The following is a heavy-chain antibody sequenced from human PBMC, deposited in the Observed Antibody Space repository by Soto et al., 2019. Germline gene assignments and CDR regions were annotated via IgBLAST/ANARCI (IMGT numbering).Heavy chain of an antibody. D-gene: IGHD1-1*01. Sequence: SETLSLTCTVSGGSISSYYWSWIRQPPGKGLEWIGYIYYSGSTNYNPSLKSRVTISVDTSKNQFSLKLSSVTAADTAVYYCAREVPFDYWGQGTLVTVSS. V-gene: IGHV4-59*01. CDR2: IYYSGST. J-gene: IGHJ4*02. CDR3: AREVPFDY. CDR1: GGSISSYY.